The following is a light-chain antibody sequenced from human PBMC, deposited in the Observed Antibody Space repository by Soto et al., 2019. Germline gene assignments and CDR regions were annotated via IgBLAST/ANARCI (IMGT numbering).Light chain of an antibody. V-gene: IGKV3-20*01. J-gene: IGKJ5*01. CDR2: AAS. Sequence: EIMMNMSPCTLSLSPGERATLSCRASQSVSVNSLAWYQQKGGQAPRLLIYAASTRATGVPDRFSGTGSGTDFTLTISRLEPEDSALYYCQQYDRPPITFGQGTRLEIK. CDR1: QSVSVNS. CDR3: QQYDRPPIT.